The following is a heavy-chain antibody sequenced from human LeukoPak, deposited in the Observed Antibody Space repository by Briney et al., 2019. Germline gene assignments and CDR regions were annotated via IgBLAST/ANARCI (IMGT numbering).Heavy chain of an antibody. V-gene: IGHV3-9*01. D-gene: IGHD3-22*01. CDR3: AKDMQAILSSGSNFDY. J-gene: IGHJ4*02. CDR1: GFTFDDYA. CDR2: ISWNSGSI. Sequence: GGSLRLSCAASGFTFDDYAMHRVRQAPGKGLEWVSGISWNSGSIGYADSVKGRFTISRDNAKNSLYLQMNSLRAEDTALYYCAKDMQAILSSGSNFDYWGQGTLVTVSS.